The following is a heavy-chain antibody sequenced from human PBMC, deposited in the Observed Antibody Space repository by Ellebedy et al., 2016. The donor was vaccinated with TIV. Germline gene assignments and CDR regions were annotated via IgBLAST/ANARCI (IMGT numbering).Heavy chain of an antibody. CDR3: SSETAGTTVYY. D-gene: IGHD1-1*01. CDR2: IYYTGTT. J-gene: IGHJ4*02. CDR1: GGSVSSTTYY. V-gene: IGHV4-39*07. Sequence: MPSETLSLTCTVSGGSVSSTTYYWGWLRQPPGKGLEWIGSIYYTGTTYNNPSLKSRVTMSLDTSKNQFSLNLISVTAADSAVYYCSSETAGTTVYYWGQGTLITVSS.